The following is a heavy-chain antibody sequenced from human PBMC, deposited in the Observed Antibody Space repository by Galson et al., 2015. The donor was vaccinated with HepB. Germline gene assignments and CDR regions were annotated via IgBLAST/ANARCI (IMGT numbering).Heavy chain of an antibody. CDR2: ISYDGSNK. D-gene: IGHD4-17*01. V-gene: IGHV3-30*18. Sequence: SLRLSCAASGFTFSNYDIHWVRQAPGKGLEWVAVISYDGSNKYYADSVKGRFTISRDNSKNTLYLQLNSLRTEDTAVYYCAKDSTLDDYGDYGVDVWGQGTTVTVSS. J-gene: IGHJ6*02. CDR3: AKDSTLDDYGDYGVDV. CDR1: GFTFSNYD.